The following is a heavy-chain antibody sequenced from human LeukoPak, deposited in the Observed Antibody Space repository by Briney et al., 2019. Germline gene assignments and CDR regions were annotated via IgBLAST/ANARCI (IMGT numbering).Heavy chain of an antibody. V-gene: IGHV4-30-4*01. Sequence: SQTLFLTCTVSGGSISSGDYYWSWIRQPPGKGLEWIGYIYYGGSTYYNPSLKSRVTISVDTSKNQFSLKLSSVTAADTAVYYCARALPEDGYCSSTSCQKYFDYWGQGTLVTVSS. CDR1: GGSISSGDYY. CDR3: ARALPEDGYCSSTSCQKYFDY. CDR2: IYYGGST. D-gene: IGHD2-2*01. J-gene: IGHJ4*02.